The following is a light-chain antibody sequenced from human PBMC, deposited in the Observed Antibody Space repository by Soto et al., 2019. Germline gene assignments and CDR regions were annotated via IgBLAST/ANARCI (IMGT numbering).Light chain of an antibody. CDR1: QSVSSY. J-gene: IGKJ4*01. CDR2: NAS. V-gene: IGKV3-11*01. Sequence: EIVLTQSPSTLSSSPGERAALSCRASQSVSSYLAWYQQKPGQAPRLLIYNASKRATGVPARFSGSGSGTEFTLTISSLEPEDFAVYFCQQRSNWPSTFGGGTKVEI. CDR3: QQRSNWPST.